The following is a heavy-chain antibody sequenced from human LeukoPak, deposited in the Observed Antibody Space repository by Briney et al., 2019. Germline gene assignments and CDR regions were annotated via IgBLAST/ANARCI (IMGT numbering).Heavy chain of an antibody. J-gene: IGHJ6*02. Sequence: GGSLRLSCAASGFTFSSYSMNWVRQAPGKGLEWVSYISSSSSTIYYADSVKGRFTISRDNAKNSLYLQMNSMRDEDTAVYYCAKIVVPAAIGAPVYYYYGMDVWGQGTPVTVSS. CDR3: AKIVVPAAIGAPVYYYYGMDV. D-gene: IGHD2-2*01. CDR1: GFTFSSYS. V-gene: IGHV3-48*02. CDR2: ISSSSSTI.